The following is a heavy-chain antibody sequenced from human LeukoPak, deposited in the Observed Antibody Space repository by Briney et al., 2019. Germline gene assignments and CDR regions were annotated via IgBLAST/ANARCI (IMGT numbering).Heavy chain of an antibody. D-gene: IGHD3-22*01. CDR3: AAGNYYDSSGYYY. Sequence: SVKVSRKASGFTPTRSAVQGVRQARGRRLDWIGWIVVGSGNTNYAQMFQERVTITRDMSTNTAYMEVSRLRSEDTAVYYCAAGNYYDSSGYYYWGQGTLVTVSS. J-gene: IGHJ4*02. CDR1: GFTPTRSA. CDR2: IVVGSGNT. V-gene: IGHV1-58*01.